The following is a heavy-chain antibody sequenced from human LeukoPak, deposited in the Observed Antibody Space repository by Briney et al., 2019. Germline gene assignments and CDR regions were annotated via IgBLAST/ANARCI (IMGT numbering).Heavy chain of an antibody. CDR1: GGSFSGYY. CDR2: INHSGST. Sequence: SETLSLTCAVYGGSFSGYYWSWIRQPPGKGLEWIGEINHSGSTNYNPSLKSRVTISVDTSKNQFSLKLSSVTAADTAVYYCARPKTGSKAARPRGAFDIWGQGTMVTVSS. V-gene: IGHV4-34*01. CDR3: ARPKTGSKAARPRGAFDI. D-gene: IGHD6-6*01. J-gene: IGHJ3*02.